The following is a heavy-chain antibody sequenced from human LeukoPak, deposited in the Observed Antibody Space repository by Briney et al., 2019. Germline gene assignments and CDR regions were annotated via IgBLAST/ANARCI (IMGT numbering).Heavy chain of an antibody. CDR1: GYTFTSYG. D-gene: IGHD2-15*01. CDR3: ARVPALVVVSASDY. Sequence: ASVKVSCKASGYTFTSYGISWVRQAPGQGLEWMGWISAYNGNTNFAQKLQGRVTMTTDTSTRTAYMELRSLTSDDTAVYYCARVPALVVVSASDYWGQGTLVTVSS. J-gene: IGHJ4*02. CDR2: ISAYNGNT. V-gene: IGHV1-18*01.